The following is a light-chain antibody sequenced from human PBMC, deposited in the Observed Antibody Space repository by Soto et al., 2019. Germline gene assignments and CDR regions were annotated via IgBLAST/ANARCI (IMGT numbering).Light chain of an antibody. CDR3: QVWYGSSDHNVV. CDR2: DDK. J-gene: IGLJ2*01. V-gene: IGLV3-21*02. CDR1: NIGSKS. Sequence: SYEPTQPPSGSVAPGQAARNPCGGNNIGSKSVHWYQQKPGQAPVLVLYDDKDRPPGIPGRFSGSNSGNTATLTISRVEAGDYADYYCQVWYGSSDHNVVFGGGTKLTVL.